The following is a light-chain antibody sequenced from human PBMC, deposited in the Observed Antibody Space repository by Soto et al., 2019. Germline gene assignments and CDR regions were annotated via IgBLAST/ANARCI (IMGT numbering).Light chain of an antibody. CDR2: GAS. V-gene: IGKV3-15*01. J-gene: IGKJ1*01. Sequence: EIVMTQSPATLSVSPGERATLSCRASQSVSNNLPWYQQRPGQAPRLLIYGASTRATGIPARFSGSGSGTEFTLTISSLQSEDFAVYYCQQYNNWPPWTFGQGTKVEVK. CDR1: QSVSNN. CDR3: QQYNNWPPWT.